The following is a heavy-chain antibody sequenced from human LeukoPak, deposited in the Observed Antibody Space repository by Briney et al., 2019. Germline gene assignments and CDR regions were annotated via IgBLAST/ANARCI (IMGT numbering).Heavy chain of an antibody. D-gene: IGHD3-22*01. CDR3: GRGGSSGYNYNAFDV. CDR2: ISISGSTI. J-gene: IGHJ3*01. Sequence: GGSLRLSCAASGFXLRSYEMNWVRQGPGKGLEWVSYISISGSTIYYADSVNGRFTISRDIAKNSLYLQMNSLRPEDTAVYYCGRGGSSGYNYNAFDVWGQGTRVTVSS. V-gene: IGHV3-48*03. CDR1: GFXLRSYE.